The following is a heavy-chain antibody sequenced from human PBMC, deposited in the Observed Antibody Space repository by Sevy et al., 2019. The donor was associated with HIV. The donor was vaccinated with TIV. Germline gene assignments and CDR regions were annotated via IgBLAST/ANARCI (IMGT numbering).Heavy chain of an antibody. CDR1: GFTFTNAW. D-gene: IGHD6-19*01. V-gene: IGHV3-15*07. J-gene: IGHJ4*02. CDR2: IKSKTDGGTT. CDR3: TTDRYRIAVIDY. Sequence: GGSLRLSCAASGFTFTNAWMNWVRQAPGKGLEWVGRIKSKTDGGTTDYAAPVKGKFTISRDDSKNTLYLQMNSLKTEDTAVYYSTTDRYRIAVIDYWGQGTLVTVSS.